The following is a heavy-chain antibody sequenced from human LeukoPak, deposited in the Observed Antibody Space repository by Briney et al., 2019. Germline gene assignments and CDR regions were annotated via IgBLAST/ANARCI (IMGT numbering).Heavy chain of an antibody. Sequence: GGSLRLSCAASGFTFRDYGMHWVRQAPGKGLEWVAIISYDGRSNYADFVKGRFTISRDNSKNTVSLQMSSLRPEDTAMYHCAKDTGYSSLWGQGTLVTVS. CDR2: ISYDGRS. CDR3: AKDTGYSSL. J-gene: IGHJ4*02. D-gene: IGHD6-19*01. V-gene: IGHV3-30*18. CDR1: GFTFRDYG.